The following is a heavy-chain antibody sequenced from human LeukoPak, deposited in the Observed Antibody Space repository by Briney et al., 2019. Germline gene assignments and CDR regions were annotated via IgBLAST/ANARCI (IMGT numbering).Heavy chain of an antibody. V-gene: IGHV3-7*04. CDR3: ARGWGPYAFDI. D-gene: IGHD2-21*02. J-gene: IGHJ3*02. CDR1: AFTFSNYA. CDR2: IKQDGSEK. Sequence: QPGGSLRLSCAASAFTFSNYAMSWVRQAPGKGLEWVANIKQDGSEKYYVDSVKGRFTISRDNAENSLYLQMNSLRAEDTAVYYCARGWGPYAFDIWGQGTMVTVSS.